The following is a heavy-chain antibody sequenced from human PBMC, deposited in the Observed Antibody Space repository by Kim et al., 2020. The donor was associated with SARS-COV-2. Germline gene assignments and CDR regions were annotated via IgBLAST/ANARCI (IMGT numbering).Heavy chain of an antibody. CDR1: GFTFSSYS. J-gene: IGHJ6*04. Sequence: GGSLRLSRAASGFTFSSYSMNWVRQAPGKGLEWVSSISSSSSYIYYADSVKGRFTISRDNAKNSLHLQMNSLRAEDTAVYYCARIGPSPRAAKICGKFVGDYYYYYGMSIWGEGTPLTVPS. CDR2: ISSSSSYI. V-gene: IGHV3-21*01. CDR3: ARIGPSPRAAKICGKFVGDYYYYYGMSI. D-gene: IGHD3-16*01.